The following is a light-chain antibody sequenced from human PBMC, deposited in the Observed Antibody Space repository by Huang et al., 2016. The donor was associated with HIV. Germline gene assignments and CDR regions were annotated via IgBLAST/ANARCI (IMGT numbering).Light chain of an antibody. Sequence: EIVLTQSPATLSLSPGERATLSCRASQNINTYFAWYQQKPGQAPRLLIQDASNRATGIPARFSGSGSGTDFTLTISSLEPEDFAVYYCQQRTSSFTFGGGTKVEIK. CDR1: QNINTY. CDR3: QQRTSSFT. CDR2: DAS. V-gene: IGKV3-11*01. J-gene: IGKJ4*01.